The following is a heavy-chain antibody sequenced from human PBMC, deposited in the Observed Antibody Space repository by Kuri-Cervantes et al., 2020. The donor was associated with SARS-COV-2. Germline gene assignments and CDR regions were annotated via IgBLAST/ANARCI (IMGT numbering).Heavy chain of an antibody. J-gene: IGHJ2*01. V-gene: IGHV4-34*01. Sequence: LRPSCAVHGWSFSGYYWSWIRKPPGKGLEWNGEINHSGSTNYNPSLKSRVTISVYTSKNQFALKLSSVTAADTAVYYCARVDGDYVDWYFDLWGRGTLVTVSS. CDR1: GWSFSGYY. CDR3: ARVDGDYVDWYFDL. CDR2: INHSGST. D-gene: IGHD4-17*01.